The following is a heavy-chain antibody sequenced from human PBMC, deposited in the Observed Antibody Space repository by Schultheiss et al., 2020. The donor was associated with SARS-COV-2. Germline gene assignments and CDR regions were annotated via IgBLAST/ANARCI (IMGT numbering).Heavy chain of an antibody. CDR1: GGSISSYY. V-gene: IGHV4-4*07. Sequence: SETLSLTCTVSGGSISSYYWSWIRQPAGKGLEWIGRIYTSGSTNYNPSLKSRVTMSVDTSKNQFSLKLSSVTAADTAVYYCARAGHCSSTSCYWNWFDPWGQGTLVTVSS. CDR2: IYTSGST. D-gene: IGHD2-2*01. J-gene: IGHJ5*02. CDR3: ARAGHCSSTSCYWNWFDP.